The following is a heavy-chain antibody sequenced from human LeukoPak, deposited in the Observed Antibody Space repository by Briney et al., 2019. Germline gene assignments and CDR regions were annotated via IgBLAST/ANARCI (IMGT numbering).Heavy chain of an antibody. CDR1: GDSVSSNSAA. Sequence: SQTLSLTCGISGDSVSSNSAAWNWIRQSPSRGLEWLGRTYYRSKWYNDYAVSVKSRITINPDTSKNQFSLQLNSVTPEDTAVYYCARGPLLRYFGLGDWFDPWGQGTLVTVSS. D-gene: IGHD3-9*01. CDR3: ARGPLLRYFGLGDWFDP. V-gene: IGHV6-1*01. J-gene: IGHJ5*02. CDR2: TYYRSKWYN.